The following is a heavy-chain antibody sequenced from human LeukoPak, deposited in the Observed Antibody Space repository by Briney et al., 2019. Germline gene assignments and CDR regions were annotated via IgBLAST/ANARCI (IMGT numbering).Heavy chain of an antibody. CDR2: IKYDGSHK. J-gene: IGHJ4*02. V-gene: IGHV3-30*02. D-gene: IGHD3-10*01. CDR1: GFTFSSFD. Sequence: GGSLRLSCAPSGFTFSSFDMHWVRHPPDKGLEWVAFIKYDGSHKYYADSVRGRFTVSRYNSRNMLYLQLDSLRDDDTAVYYCARQLHDSGSYSADYWGQGTLATVSS. CDR3: ARQLHDSGSYSADY.